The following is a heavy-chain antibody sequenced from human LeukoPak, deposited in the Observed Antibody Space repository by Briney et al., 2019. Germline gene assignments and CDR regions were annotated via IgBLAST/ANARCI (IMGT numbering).Heavy chain of an antibody. CDR2: ISAYNGNT. D-gene: IGHD1-26*01. CDR3: ARDVVGATPFDY. CDR1: GYTFTGYY. J-gene: IGHJ4*02. V-gene: IGHV1-18*04. Sequence: ASVKVSCKASGYTFTGYYMHWVRQAPGQGLEWMGWISAYNGNTNYAQKLQGRVTMTTDTSTSTAYMELRSLRSDDTAVYYCARDVVGATPFDYWGQGTLVTVSS.